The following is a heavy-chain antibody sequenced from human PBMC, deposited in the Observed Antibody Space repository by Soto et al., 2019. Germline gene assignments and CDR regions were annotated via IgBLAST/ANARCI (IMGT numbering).Heavy chain of an antibody. CDR1: GGTFSTYI. Sequence: QAQLVQSGAEVKKPGSSVKVSCKASGGTFSTYIISWVRQAPGQELEWMGRIIPILGIANYAQNFQGRVTITADKSTSTVYMELSSLRSEDTAVYYCAREDYYGSGSYYNNDAFAIWGQGTMVTVSS. CDR2: IIPILGIA. D-gene: IGHD3-10*01. J-gene: IGHJ3*02. V-gene: IGHV1-69*08. CDR3: AREDYYGSGSYYNNDAFAI.